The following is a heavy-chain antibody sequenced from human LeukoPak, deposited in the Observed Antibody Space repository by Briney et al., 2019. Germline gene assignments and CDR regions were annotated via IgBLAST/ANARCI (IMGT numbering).Heavy chain of an antibody. CDR3: TTRRQDGW. Sequence: SGGSLRLSCLGSGFTFSDAWMSWVRQAPGKGLEWVGRIKSKSDGGTIDYAAPVKGRFTISRDDSRNTLYLQMNSLKTEDTAVYYCTTRRQDGWWGQGTLVTVS. CDR1: GFTFSDAW. V-gene: IGHV3-15*01. J-gene: IGHJ4*02. D-gene: IGHD2-15*01. CDR2: IKSKSDGGTI.